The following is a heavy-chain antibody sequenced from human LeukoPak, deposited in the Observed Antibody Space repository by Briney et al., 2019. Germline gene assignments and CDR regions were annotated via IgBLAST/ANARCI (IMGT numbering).Heavy chain of an antibody. V-gene: IGHV3-7*03. CDR2: IKQDGSEK. CDR3: ARRYFDY. CDR1: GFTFSSYW. Sequence: GGSLRLSCAASGFTFSSYWMQWVRQAPGKGLEWVANIKQDGSEKYYADSVKGRFIISRDNAKNALYLQMSSLRAEDTVIYYCARRYFDYWGQGTLVTVSS. J-gene: IGHJ4*02.